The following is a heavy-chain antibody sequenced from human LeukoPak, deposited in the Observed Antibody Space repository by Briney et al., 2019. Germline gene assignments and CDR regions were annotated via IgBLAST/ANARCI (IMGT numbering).Heavy chain of an antibody. CDR1: GFTFSSYG. V-gene: IGHV3-30*02. CDR2: IRYDGSNK. CDR3: AKLAAAGFDY. J-gene: IGHJ4*02. Sequence: GESLRLSCAASGFTFSSYGMHWVRQPPGKGLEWVAFIRYDGSNKYYADSVNGRFTISRDNSKNTLYLQMNSLRAEDTVVYYCAKLAAAGFDYWGQGNLVTVSS. D-gene: IGHD6-13*01.